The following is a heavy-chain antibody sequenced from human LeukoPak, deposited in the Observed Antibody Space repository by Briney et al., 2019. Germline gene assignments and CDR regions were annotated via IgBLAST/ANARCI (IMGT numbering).Heavy chain of an antibody. V-gene: IGHV1-2*02. Sequence: GASVKVSCKASGYTFTGYYMHWVRQAPGQELEWMGWINPNSGGTNYAQKFQGRVTMTRDTSISTAYMELSRLRSDDTAVYYCARDLAAVDCSSTSCYVWTGFDYWGQGTLVTVSS. CDR3: ARDLAAVDCSSTSCYVWTGFDY. D-gene: IGHD2-2*01. CDR1: GYTFTGYY. J-gene: IGHJ4*02. CDR2: INPNSGGT.